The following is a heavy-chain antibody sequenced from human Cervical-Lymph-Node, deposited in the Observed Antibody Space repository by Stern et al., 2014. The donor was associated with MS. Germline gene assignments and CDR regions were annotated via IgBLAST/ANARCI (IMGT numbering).Heavy chain of an antibody. J-gene: IGHJ4*02. D-gene: IGHD4-17*01. Sequence: VQLVESGGGLVQPGGSLRLSCSASGFTFSSYAMHWVRQAPGKGLEYVSAISSNGGSTYYADSVKGRFTISRDNSKNTLYLQMSSLRAEDTAVYYCVKDYECYGDYRDYWGQGTLVTVSS. CDR3: VKDYECYGDYRDY. V-gene: IGHV3-64D*06. CDR2: ISSNGGST. CDR1: GFTFSSYA.